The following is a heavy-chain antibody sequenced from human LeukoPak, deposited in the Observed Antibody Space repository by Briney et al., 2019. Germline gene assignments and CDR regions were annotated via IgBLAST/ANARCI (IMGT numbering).Heavy chain of an antibody. J-gene: IGHJ6*02. D-gene: IGHD6-6*01. CDR1: GFTFSSYW. CDR3: ARVEYSSSYYYYYYGMDV. Sequence: GSLRLSCAASGFTFSSYWMHWVRQAPGKGLVWVSRINSDGSSTSYADSVKGRFTISRDNAKNTLYLQMNSLRAEDTAVYYCARVEYSSSYYYYYYGMDVWGQGTTVTVSS. V-gene: IGHV3-74*01. CDR2: INSDGSST.